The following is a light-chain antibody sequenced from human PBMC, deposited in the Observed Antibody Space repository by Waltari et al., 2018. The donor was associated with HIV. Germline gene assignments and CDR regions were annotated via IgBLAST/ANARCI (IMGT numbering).Light chain of an antibody. Sequence: QSALTQPPSASGSPGQSVPISCPGTSSDVGGYNFVSWYQQHPGKAPKLLIFEATKRPSGVPGRFSGSKSGNTASLTVPGLQAEDEADYGCSSYEGGSTLMFGGGTKLTVL. CDR3: SSYEGGSTLM. V-gene: IGLV2-8*01. CDR2: EAT. CDR1: SSDVGGYNF. J-gene: IGLJ3*02.